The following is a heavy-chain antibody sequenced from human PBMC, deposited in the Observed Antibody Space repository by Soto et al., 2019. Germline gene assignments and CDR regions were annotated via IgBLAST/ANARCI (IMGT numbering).Heavy chain of an antibody. V-gene: IGHV1-18*01. CDR2: ISAYNGNT. CDR1: GYTFTSYG. J-gene: IGHJ5*02. CDR3: ARDIETNYYSNYEWPQNGFDP. Sequence: ASVKVSCKASGYTFTSYGISWVRQAPGQGLEWMGWISAYNGNTNYAQKLQGRVTMTTDTSTSTVYMELSSLRSEDTAVYYCARDIETNYYSNYEWPQNGFDPWGQGTLVTVSS. D-gene: IGHD4-4*01.